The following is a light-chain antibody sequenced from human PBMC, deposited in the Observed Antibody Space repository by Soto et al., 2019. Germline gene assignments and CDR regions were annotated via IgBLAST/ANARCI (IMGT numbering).Light chain of an antibody. Sequence: EIVLTQSPATLPLSPGERATLSCRASQSVSSYLAWYQQKPGQAPRLLIYDASNRATGIPARFSGSGSGTDFTLTISSLEPEDFAVYYCQQRSNWPPSWTFGQGTKLEIK. CDR1: QSVSSY. V-gene: IGKV3-11*01. CDR3: QQRSNWPPSWT. CDR2: DAS. J-gene: IGKJ1*01.